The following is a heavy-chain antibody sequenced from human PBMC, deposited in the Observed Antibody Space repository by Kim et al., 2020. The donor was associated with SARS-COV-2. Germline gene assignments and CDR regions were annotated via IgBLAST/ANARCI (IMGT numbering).Heavy chain of an antibody. CDR1: GFSFSSYS. CDR3: SILTGWYTFVTAFDI. D-gene: IGHD6-19*01. CDR2: ISSSSTYI. V-gene: IGHV3-48*02. Sequence: GGSLRLSCVASGFSFSSYSINWVRQAPGKGLEWISYISSSSTYIHYADSVEGRFTISRDNARDSVYLQLNSLRDEDTAVYYCSILTGWYTFVTAFDIWGQGTMVTVSS. J-gene: IGHJ3*02.